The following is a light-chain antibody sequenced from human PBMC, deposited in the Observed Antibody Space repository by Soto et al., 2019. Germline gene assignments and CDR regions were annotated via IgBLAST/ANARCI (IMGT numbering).Light chain of an antibody. CDR2: GAS. J-gene: IGKJ1*01. CDR3: QQYHIWPSWT. Sequence: EIVTTQSPATLSVSPGERSTLSCSASQSVSSNLAWYQQKPGQAPRLLIYGASTRATGIPARFSGSGSGTDFTITIRSLQSEDFAVDFCQQYHIWPSWTFGQGTKVDI. V-gene: IGKV3-15*01. CDR1: QSVSSN.